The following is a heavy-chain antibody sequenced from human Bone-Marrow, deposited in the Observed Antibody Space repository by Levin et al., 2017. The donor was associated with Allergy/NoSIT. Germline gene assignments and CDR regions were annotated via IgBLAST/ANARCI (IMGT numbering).Heavy chain of an antibody. D-gene: IGHD5-24*01. CDR2: IYTSGNT. Sequence: SETLSLTCTVSGVSITSGNYYWSWIRQPAGKGLEWIGHIYTSGNTNYNPSLKSRVTISVDTSKNQFSLKLRSVTAADTAVYYCARVLQYYYYYMDVWGKGTTVNVSS. CDR3: ARVLQYYYYYMDV. CDR1: GVSITSGNYY. V-gene: IGHV4-61*09. J-gene: IGHJ6*03.